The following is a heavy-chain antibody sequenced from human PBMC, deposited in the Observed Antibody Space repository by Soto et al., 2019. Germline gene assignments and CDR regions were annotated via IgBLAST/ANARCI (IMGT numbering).Heavy chain of an antibody. D-gene: IGHD3-10*01. CDR3: ARPATPYYYGSGSYYNYYYYYMDV. CDR2: ISSSSSTI. CDR1: GFTFSSYS. Sequence: GGSLRLSCAASGFTFSSYSMNWVRQAPGKGLEWVSYISSSSSTIYYADSVKGRFTISRDNAKNSLYLQMNSLRAEDTAVYYCARPATPYYYGSGSYYNYYYYYMDVWGKGTTVTVSS. V-gene: IGHV3-48*01. J-gene: IGHJ6*03.